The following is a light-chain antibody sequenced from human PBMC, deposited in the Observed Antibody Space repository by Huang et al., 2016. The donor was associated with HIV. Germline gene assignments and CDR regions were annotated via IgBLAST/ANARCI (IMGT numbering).Light chain of an antibody. CDR3: MQGLQTPQT. V-gene: IGKV2-28*01. CDR2: LAS. J-gene: IGKJ1*01. Sequence: DIVLTQSPLSLPVTPGEPASISCRSSQSLLYSNGYHYLHWYLQKPGHSPQLVISLASNRASGVPDRFSGSGSGTDFTLKISRVEAGDVGVYYCMQGLQTPQTFGQGTKVEIK. CDR1: QSLLYSNGYHY.